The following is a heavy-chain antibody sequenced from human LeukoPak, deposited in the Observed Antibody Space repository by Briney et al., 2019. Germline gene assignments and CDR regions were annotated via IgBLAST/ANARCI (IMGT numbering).Heavy chain of an antibody. CDR1: GGSISSSSYY. CDR3: ATQNSGWYGGRDY. J-gene: IGHJ4*02. CDR2: LYYSGST. D-gene: IGHD6-19*01. V-gene: IGHV4-39*01. Sequence: SETLSLTCTVTGGSISSSSYYWGWIRQPPGQGLEWIGSLYYSGSTYYNPSLKSRVTISVDTSKNQFSLKLSSVTAADTAVYYCATQNSGWYGGRDYWGQGTLVTVSS.